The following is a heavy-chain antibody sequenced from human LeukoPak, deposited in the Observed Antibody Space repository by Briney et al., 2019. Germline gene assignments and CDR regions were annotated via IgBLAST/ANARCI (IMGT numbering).Heavy chain of an antibody. Sequence: GASVKVSCKASGGTFSSYAISWVRQAPGQGLEWMGGIIPIFGTANYAQKFQGRVTITADESTSTAYMELSSLRSEDTAVYYCAREYGSGSYREIQFDYWGQGTLVTVSS. CDR2: IIPIFGTA. J-gene: IGHJ4*02. D-gene: IGHD3-10*01. V-gene: IGHV1-69*13. CDR3: AREYGSGSYREIQFDY. CDR1: GGTFSSYA.